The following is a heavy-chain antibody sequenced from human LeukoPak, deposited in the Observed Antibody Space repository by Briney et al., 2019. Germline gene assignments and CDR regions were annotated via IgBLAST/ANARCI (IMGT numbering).Heavy chain of an antibody. Sequence: GGSLRLSCAASGFTLSTYWMSWVRQAPGKGLEWVANIKQDESEEYYVDSVKGRFTISRDNAKNSLYLQMNSLRAEDTAVYYCARPRWLQFGPHDSWGQGTLVTVSS. CDR3: ARPRWLQFGPHDS. J-gene: IGHJ4*02. D-gene: IGHD5-24*01. CDR1: GFTLSTYW. V-gene: IGHV3-7*01. CDR2: IKQDESEE.